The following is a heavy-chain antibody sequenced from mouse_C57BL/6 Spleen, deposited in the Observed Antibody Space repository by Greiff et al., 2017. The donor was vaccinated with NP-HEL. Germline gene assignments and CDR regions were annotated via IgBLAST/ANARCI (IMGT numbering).Heavy chain of an antibody. D-gene: IGHD2-3*01. CDR1: GFTFSNYW. J-gene: IGHJ4*01. Sequence: EVKVEESGGGLVQPGGSMKLSCVASGFTFSNYWMNWVRQSPEKGLEWVAQIRLKSDNYATHYAESVKGRFTISRDDSKSSVYLQMNNLRAEDTGIYYCTAMALYAMDYWGQGTSVTVSS. CDR3: TAMALYAMDY. V-gene: IGHV6-3*01. CDR2: IRLKSDNYAT.